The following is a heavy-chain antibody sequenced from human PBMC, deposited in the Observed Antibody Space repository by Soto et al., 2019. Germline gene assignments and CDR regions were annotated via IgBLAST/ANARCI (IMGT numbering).Heavy chain of an antibody. CDR3: ARDQSAVEEVALERGFAS. V-gene: IGHV1-3*04. D-gene: IGHD5-12*01. CDR1: GFTFRKYD. J-gene: IGHJ4*02. CDR2: ISSDTANT. Sequence: QVQLVQSGPEVRKPGASVKVSCKASGFTFRKYDIHGVRQAPGQSLKWLGWISSDTANTKYSQRIQGRTAFTRDKPATPHYMELRGLTFEDTAIYYCARDQSAVEEVALERGFASWGQGTVVTVSS.